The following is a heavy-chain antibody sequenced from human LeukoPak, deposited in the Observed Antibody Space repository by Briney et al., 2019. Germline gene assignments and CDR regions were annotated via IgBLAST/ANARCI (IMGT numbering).Heavy chain of an antibody. J-gene: IGHJ3*02. CDR2: IPHDGSDK. CDR1: GFTLRAFG. V-gene: IGHV3-30*19. Sequence: SGVSLRLFCAASGFTLRAFGMQWVRQARGKGLEGGTFIPHDGSDKYYADSVKGRFTISRDNSKNTLYLQMNNMRTEDTAVYYCAREALEWSPPDIWGQGTTVTVSS. D-gene: IGHD3-3*01. CDR3: AREALEWSPPDI.